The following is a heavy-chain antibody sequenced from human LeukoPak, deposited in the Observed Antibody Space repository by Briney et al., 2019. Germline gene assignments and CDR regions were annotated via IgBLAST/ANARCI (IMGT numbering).Heavy chain of an antibody. CDR2: IIPIFGTA. CDR3: ASFKEVGYYFDY. V-gene: IGHV1-69*13. D-gene: IGHD2-2*03. J-gene: IGHJ4*02. CDR1: GGTFSSCA. Sequence: ASVKVSCKASGGTFSSCAISWVRQAPGQGLEWMGGIIPIFGTANYAQKFQGRVTITADESTSTAYMELSSLRSEDTAVYYRASFKEVGYYFDYWGQGTLVTVSS.